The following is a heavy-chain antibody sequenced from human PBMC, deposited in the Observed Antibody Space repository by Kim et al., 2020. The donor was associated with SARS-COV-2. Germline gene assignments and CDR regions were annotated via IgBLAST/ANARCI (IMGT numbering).Heavy chain of an antibody. CDR1: GFNFGDYT. CDR2: IKSKTYGGTT. D-gene: IGHD6-19*01. J-gene: IGHJ4*02. V-gene: IGHV3-49*04. CDR3: SSGGPYSSGWYTYFDY. Sequence: GGSLRLSCTASGFNFGDYTMHWVRQAPGKGLEWLGFIKSKTYGGTTEYAASVKGRFTISRDDSKTIAYLQMNSLKIEDTAVYYCSSGGPYSSGWYTYFDYWGQGTLVTVSS.